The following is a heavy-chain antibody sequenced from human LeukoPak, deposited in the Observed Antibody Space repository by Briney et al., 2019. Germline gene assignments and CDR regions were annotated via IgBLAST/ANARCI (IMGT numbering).Heavy chain of an antibody. CDR1: GYTFTSYD. J-gene: IGHJ6*03. CDR2: MNPNSGNT. V-gene: IGHV1-8*01. CDR3: ARAPDFWSGEYYYYYYMDV. Sequence: GASVKVSRKASGYTFTSYDINWVRQATGQGLEWMGWMNPNSGNTGYAQKFQGRVTMTRNTSISTAYMELSSLRSEDTAVYYCARAPDFWSGEYYYYYYMDVWGKGTTVTVSS. D-gene: IGHD3-3*01.